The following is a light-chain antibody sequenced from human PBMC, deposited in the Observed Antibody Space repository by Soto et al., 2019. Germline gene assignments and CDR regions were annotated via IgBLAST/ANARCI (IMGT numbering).Light chain of an antibody. V-gene: IGLV2-14*01. Sequence: QSALTQPASVSGSPGQSITISCTGTSSDVGGYNYVSWYQQHPGKVPEVMIYDVSNRPSGVSNRFSGSKSGNTASLTISGLQTEDEADYYCSSYTTSSTVVFGGGTKLTVL. CDR3: SSYTTSSTVV. J-gene: IGLJ2*01. CDR1: SSDVGGYNY. CDR2: DVS.